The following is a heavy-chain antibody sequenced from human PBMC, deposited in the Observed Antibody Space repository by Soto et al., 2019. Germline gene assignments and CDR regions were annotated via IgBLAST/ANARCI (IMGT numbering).Heavy chain of an antibody. CDR3: ARVGRGFCSSTRCYTDGFDL. CDR2: ISPSNSTI. CDR1: GFTFSLYP. D-gene: IGHD2-2*01. J-gene: IGHJ3*01. V-gene: IGHV3-48*02. Sequence: QLVESGGGLVQPGGSLRLSCAASGFTFSLYPVNWVGQAPGKALEWLSYISPSNSTIYYADSVKGRFTISRDNAKNSLDLQMNGLRDDDTAVYYCARVGRGFCSSTRCYTDGFDLWGQGTVVTVST.